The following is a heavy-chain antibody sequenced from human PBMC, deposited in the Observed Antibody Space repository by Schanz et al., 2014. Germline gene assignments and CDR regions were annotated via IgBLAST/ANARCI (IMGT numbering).Heavy chain of an antibody. D-gene: IGHD5-12*01. CDR1: GITVNTNY. J-gene: IGHJ3*01. CDR3: ARDGGRDGYNLAFDV. V-gene: IGHV3-53*01. CDR2: MYINSGST. Sequence: EVQLVESGGGLIQPGGSLRLSCAVSGITVNTNYMSWVRQAPGKGLEWISSMYINSGSTQYADSVKGRFIISRDSSKNTLFLPMHSLRAEDTAVYFCARDGGRDGYNLAFDVWGQGTLVTVSS.